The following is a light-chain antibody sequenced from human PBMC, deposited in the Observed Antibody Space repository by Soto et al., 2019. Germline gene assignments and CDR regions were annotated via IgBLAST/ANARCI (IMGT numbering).Light chain of an antibody. CDR1: VLAKKY. V-gene: IGLV3-27*01. J-gene: IGLJ2*01. CDR2: KDS. Sequence: SYELTQPSSVSVSPGQTARITCSGDVLAKKYARWFQQKPGQAPVLVIYKDSERPSGIPERFSGSSSGTTVTLTISGAQVEDEADYYCYFAADHNLGVFGGGTTVTVL. CDR3: YFAADHNLGV.